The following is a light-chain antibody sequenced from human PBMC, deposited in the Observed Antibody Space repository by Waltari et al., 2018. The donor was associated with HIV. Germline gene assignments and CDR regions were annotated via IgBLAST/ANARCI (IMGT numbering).Light chain of an antibody. V-gene: IGLV2-14*01. CDR3: SSYTSNITVV. CDR1: PRYVGVSHS. J-gene: IGLJ2*01. Sequence: QSALTQPASVSGSPVRSITISCPGTPRYVGVSHSVSWHQLHPGKAPKLLYNGNSNRPAGVSNRCSGSKSATTASLTIAGLQAEDAADYFGSSYTSNITVVFGGGTKLTVL. CDR2: GNS.